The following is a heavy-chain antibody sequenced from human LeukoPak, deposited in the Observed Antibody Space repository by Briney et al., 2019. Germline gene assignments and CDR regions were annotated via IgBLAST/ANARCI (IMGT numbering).Heavy chain of an antibody. V-gene: IGHV3-23*01. J-gene: IGHJ4*02. Sequence: ETLSLTCAVYGGSFSGYYWSWVRQAPGKGLEWVSAISGSGGSTYYADSVKGRFTISRDNSKNTLYLQMNSLRAEDTAVYYCAKGDDYGDYGTSYFDYWGQGTLVTVSS. CDR3: AKGDDYGDYGTSYFDY. D-gene: IGHD4-17*01. CDR2: ISGSGGST. CDR1: GGSFSGYY.